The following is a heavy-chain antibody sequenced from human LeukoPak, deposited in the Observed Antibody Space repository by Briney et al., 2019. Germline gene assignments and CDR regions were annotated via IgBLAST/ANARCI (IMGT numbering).Heavy chain of an antibody. J-gene: IGHJ4*02. CDR1: GFTFSSYA. D-gene: IGHD3-22*01. CDR3: AKDHRDTMTFDY. Sequence: GGSLRLSCAASGFTFSSYAMSWVRQAPGKGLEWVSAISGSGGSTYYADSVKGRFTTSRDNSKNTLYLQMNSLRAEDTAVYYCAKDHRDTMTFDYWGQGTLVTVSS. CDR2: ISGSGGST. V-gene: IGHV3-23*01.